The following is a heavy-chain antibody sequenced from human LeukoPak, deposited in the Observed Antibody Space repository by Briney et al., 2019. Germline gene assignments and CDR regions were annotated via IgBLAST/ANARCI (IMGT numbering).Heavy chain of an antibody. CDR2: ISGSGGST. V-gene: IGHV3-23*01. Sequence: PGGSLRLSCAASGFTFSSYGMSWVRQAPGKGLEWVSAISGSGGSTYYADSVKGRFTISRDNAKNSLYLQMNSLRAEDTAVYYCARGNSSGWFPLDYWGQGTLVTVSS. J-gene: IGHJ4*02. D-gene: IGHD6-19*01. CDR3: ARGNSSGWFPLDY. CDR1: GFTFSSYG.